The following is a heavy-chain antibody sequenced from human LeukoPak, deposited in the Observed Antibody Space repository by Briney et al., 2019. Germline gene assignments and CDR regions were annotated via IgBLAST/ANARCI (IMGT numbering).Heavy chain of an antibody. Sequence: SETLSLTCTVSGGSISSYYWSWIRQPPGKGLEWIGYIYYSGTTNYNPSLKSRVTISVDTSKNQFSLKLSSVTAADTAVYYCARETVGRSSGFDYWGQGTLVTVSS. CDR3: ARETVGRSSGFDY. V-gene: IGHV4-59*12. CDR1: GGSISSYY. D-gene: IGHD6-6*01. CDR2: IYYSGTT. J-gene: IGHJ4*02.